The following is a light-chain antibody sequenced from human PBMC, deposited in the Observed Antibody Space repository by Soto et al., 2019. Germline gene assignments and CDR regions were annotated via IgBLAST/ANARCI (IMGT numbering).Light chain of an antibody. CDR3: QLWDTSSDHHQGV. J-gene: IGLJ2*01. Sequence: SSELTQPPSVSVAPGQTARITCGGTNIGSKSVHWYQQKPGQAPVVVVYDDSDRPSGIPERFSGSNSGNTATLTISRVEAGDEADYYCQLWDTSSDHHQGVFGGGTKLTVL. CDR2: DDS. V-gene: IGLV3-21*02. CDR1: NIGSKS.